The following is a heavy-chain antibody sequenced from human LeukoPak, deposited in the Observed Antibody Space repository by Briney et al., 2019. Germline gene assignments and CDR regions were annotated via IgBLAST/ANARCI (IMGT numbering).Heavy chain of an antibody. CDR1: GSMFAGHY. CDR3: AVSVQAAAIPAFDN. CDR2: ISPSNGAT. Sequence: ASVKVSCKASGSMFAGHYRHWMRQAPGQGLEWMGWISPSNGATKYAQNFQGRVTMTRDTSISTAYMELSDLSSDDTAVYYCAVSVQAAAIPAFDNWGQGTLVTVSS. D-gene: IGHD6-25*01. V-gene: IGHV1-2*02. J-gene: IGHJ4*02.